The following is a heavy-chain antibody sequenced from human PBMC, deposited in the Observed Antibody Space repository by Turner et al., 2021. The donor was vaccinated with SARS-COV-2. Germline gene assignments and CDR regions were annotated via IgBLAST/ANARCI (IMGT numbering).Heavy chain of an antibody. J-gene: IGHJ4*02. D-gene: IGHD3-10*01. V-gene: IGHV3-7*01. Sequence: EVQLVESGEGLVQPGGSLRLPCSASGFTFSSYWMSWVRQAPGKGLEWVANIKQDESEKYYVDSVKGRFTISRDNAKNSMYLQMNSLRAEDTAVYYCANLWFGELSTDYWGQGTLVTVSS. CDR3: ANLWFGELSTDY. CDR2: IKQDESEK. CDR1: GFTFSSYW.